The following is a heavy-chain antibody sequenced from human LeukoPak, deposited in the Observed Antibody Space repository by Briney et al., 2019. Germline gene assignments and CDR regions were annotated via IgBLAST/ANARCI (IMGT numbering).Heavy chain of an antibody. CDR3: ARALRNSGYPFDY. J-gene: IGHJ4*02. D-gene: IGHD5-12*01. Sequence: ASVKVSCKASGYTFTNYAMHWVRQAPGQRLEWMGWINAGHGNTKYSQKFQGRVTITRDTSASTAYMELSSLRSEDTAVYYCARALRNSGYPFDYWGQGTLVTVSS. CDR1: GYTFTNYA. CDR2: INAGHGNT. V-gene: IGHV1-3*01.